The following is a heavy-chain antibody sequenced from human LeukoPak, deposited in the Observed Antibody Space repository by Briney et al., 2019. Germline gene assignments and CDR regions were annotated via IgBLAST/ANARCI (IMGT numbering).Heavy chain of an antibody. V-gene: IGHV3-53*01. CDR1: GFTVSTSY. Sequence: GGSLRLSFGASGFTVSTSYMSWVRLAPGKGLEWVSVIYTGGSTYYADSVKGRFTISRDNSKNTLYLQMNSLRAEDTAVYYCARGYCSGGSCYPVWLDPWGQGTLVTVSS. D-gene: IGHD2-15*01. CDR2: IYTGGST. J-gene: IGHJ5*02. CDR3: ARGYCSGGSCYPVWLDP.